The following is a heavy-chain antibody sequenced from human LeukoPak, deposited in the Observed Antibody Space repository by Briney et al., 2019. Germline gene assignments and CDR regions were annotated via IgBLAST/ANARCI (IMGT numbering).Heavy chain of an antibody. D-gene: IGHD2-15*01. V-gene: IGHV3-30*03. Sequence: PGGSLRLSCVASGITFNIYGMHWVRQAPGQGLEWVAVISHDGQHQYYADSVKGRFTISRDDSTKTVYLQMNSLGPEDTAMYYCARGQWSDYWGQGTLVTVSS. CDR3: ARGQWSDY. CDR2: ISHDGQHQ. J-gene: IGHJ4*02. CDR1: GITFNIYG.